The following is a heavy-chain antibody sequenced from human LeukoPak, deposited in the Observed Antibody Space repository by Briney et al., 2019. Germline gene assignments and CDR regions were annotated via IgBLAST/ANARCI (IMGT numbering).Heavy chain of an antibody. J-gene: IGHJ6*03. CDR1: GYTFTGYY. CDR2: INPNSGGT. Sequence: ASVKVSCKASGYTFTGYYMHWVRQAPGQGLEWMGWINPNSGGTNYAQKFQGRVTMTRDTSISTAYMELSRLRSDDTAVYYCARVWVSHSSSWYYYYYYMDVWGKGTTVTVSS. V-gene: IGHV1-2*02. D-gene: IGHD6-13*01. CDR3: ARVWVSHSSSWYYYYYYMDV.